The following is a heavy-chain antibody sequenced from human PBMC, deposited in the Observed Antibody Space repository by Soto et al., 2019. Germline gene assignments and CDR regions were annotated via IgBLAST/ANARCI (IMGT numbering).Heavy chain of an antibody. D-gene: IGHD3-22*01. Sequence: GASVKVSCKASGYTFTSYGISWVRQAPGQGLEWMGRISGYNGNTKYAQKLQGRVTVTTDTSTSTAYMELRSLISDDTAVYYCARTTAYETSGYYYHTYWGQGTLVTVSS. J-gene: IGHJ4*02. CDR3: ARTTAYETSGYYYHTY. CDR1: GYTFTSYG. V-gene: IGHV1-18*01. CDR2: ISGYNGNT.